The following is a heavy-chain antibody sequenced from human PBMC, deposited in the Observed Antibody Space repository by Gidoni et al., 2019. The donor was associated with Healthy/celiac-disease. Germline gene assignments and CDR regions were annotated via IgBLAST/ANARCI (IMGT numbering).Heavy chain of an antibody. D-gene: IGHD5-12*01. CDR2: IKQDGSEK. J-gene: IGHJ2*01. Sequence: EVQLVESGGGLVQPGGSLRLSCAASGFTFSSYWMSWVRQAPGKGLEWVANIKQDGSEKYYVDSVKGRFTISRDNAKNSLYLQMNSLRAEDTAVYYCARGGGYSGYADWYFDLWGRGTLVTVSS. V-gene: IGHV3-7*03. CDR3: ARGGGYSGYADWYFDL. CDR1: GFTFSSYW.